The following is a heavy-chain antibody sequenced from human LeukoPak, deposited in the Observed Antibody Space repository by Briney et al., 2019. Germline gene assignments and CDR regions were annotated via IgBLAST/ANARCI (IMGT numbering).Heavy chain of an antibody. Sequence: GASVKVSCKASGGTFSTYVIGWVRQAPGQGLEWMGGIIPIFGTANYAQKFQGRVTFTADESTSTAYMELSSLRSEDTAVYYCARESYSTVVTYYYYYGMDVWGQGTTVTVSS. CDR1: GGTFSTYV. D-gene: IGHD4-23*01. CDR2: IIPIFGTA. J-gene: IGHJ6*02. CDR3: ARESYSTVVTYYYYYGMDV. V-gene: IGHV1-69*13.